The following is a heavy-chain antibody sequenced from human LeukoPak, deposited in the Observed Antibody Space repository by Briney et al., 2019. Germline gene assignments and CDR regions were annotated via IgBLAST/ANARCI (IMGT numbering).Heavy chain of an antibody. CDR2: IYNGGST. D-gene: IGHD2-15*01. Sequence: GGSLRLSCAASGLTVSSNHMSWVRQARGEGLVWVLVIYNGGSTDYADSVKGRFTISRDNSKNTLYLQMNSLRAEDTAVYYCARGARAATGYYYYYMDVWGRGTTVTVSS. CDR3: ARGARAATGYYYYYMDV. J-gene: IGHJ6*03. CDR1: GLTVSSNH. V-gene: IGHV3-53*01.